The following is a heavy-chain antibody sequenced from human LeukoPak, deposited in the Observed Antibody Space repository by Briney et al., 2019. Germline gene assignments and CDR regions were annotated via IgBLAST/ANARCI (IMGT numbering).Heavy chain of an antibody. CDR2: ISGSGGST. CDR3: AKGSPTSYYDSSGYYYFDY. V-gene: IGHV3-23*01. Sequence: GGSLRLSCAASGFTFSSYAMSWVRQAPGKGLEWVSAISGSGGSTYYADSVKGRFTISRDNSKNTLYLQMNSLRAEDTAVYYCAKGSPTSYYDSSGYYYFDYWGQGTLVTVSS. CDR1: GFTFSSYA. J-gene: IGHJ4*02. D-gene: IGHD3-22*01.